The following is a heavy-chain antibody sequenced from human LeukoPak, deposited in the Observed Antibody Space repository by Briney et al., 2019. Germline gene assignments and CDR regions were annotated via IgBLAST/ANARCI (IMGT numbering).Heavy chain of an antibody. J-gene: IGHJ3*01. CDR1: GYSISSGYY. CDR3: ARDREGSSSGHDALDL. D-gene: IGHD5-18*01. CDR2: IYHSGST. Sequence: SETVSLTCTVSGYSISSGYYWGWIRQPPGKGLEWIGSIYHSGSTYYNPSLKSRVTISVDTSKNQFSLKLSSVTAAATDVSYYARDREGSSSGHDALDLSGQGTLVTVSS. V-gene: IGHV4-38-2*02.